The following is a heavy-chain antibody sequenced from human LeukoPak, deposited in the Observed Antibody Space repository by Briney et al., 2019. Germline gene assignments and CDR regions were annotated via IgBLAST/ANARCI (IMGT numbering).Heavy chain of an antibody. CDR3: AKEIAAAVTYAFDI. J-gene: IGHJ3*02. CDR1: GFTFDDYA. D-gene: IGHD6-13*01. V-gene: IGHV3-9*01. CDR2: ISWNSGSI. Sequence: PGGSLRLSCAASGFTFDDYAMPWVRHAPGKGLEWVSGISWNSGSIGYADSVKGRFTISRDNAKNSLYLQMNSLRAEDTALYYCAKEIAAAVTYAFDIWGQGTMVTVSS.